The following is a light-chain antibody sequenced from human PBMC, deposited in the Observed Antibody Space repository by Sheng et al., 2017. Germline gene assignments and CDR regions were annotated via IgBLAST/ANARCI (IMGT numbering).Light chain of an antibody. CDR3: QQYGSSRRT. V-gene: IGKV3-20*01. CDR2: WHP. Sequence: EIVLTQSPGTLSLSPGERATLSCRASQSVSSSYLAWYQQKPRTASHGVLHLWWHPRRADLAIPRQVRSGEWVVGRDFTLTISRLEASKNLSVYYCQQYGSSRRTFGQRTNGG. CDR1: QSVSSSY. J-gene: IGKJ1*01.